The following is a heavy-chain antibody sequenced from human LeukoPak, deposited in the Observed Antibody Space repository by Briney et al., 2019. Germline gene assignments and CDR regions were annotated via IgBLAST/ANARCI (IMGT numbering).Heavy chain of an antibody. Sequence: ASVKVSCKASGYTFTSYDINWVRQATGQGLEWMGWMNPNSGNTGYAQKLQGRVTMTRNTSISTAYMELSRLRSDDTAVYYCARIPSITMIVVVQYGMDVWGQGTTVTVSS. CDR3: ARIPSITMIVVVQYGMDV. CDR2: MNPNSGNT. V-gene: IGHV1-8*01. D-gene: IGHD3-22*01. J-gene: IGHJ6*02. CDR1: GYTFTSYD.